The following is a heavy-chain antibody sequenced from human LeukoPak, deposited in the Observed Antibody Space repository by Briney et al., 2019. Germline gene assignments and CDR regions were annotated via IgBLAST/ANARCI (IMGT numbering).Heavy chain of an antibody. V-gene: IGHV1-8*01. CDR2: TNPNSGNT. CDR1: GYTFTSYD. CDR3: ARWEVVAAKDYYYYGMDV. D-gene: IGHD2-15*01. J-gene: IGHJ6*02. Sequence: ASVKVSCKASGYTFTSYDINRVRQATGQGLEWTGCTNPNSGNTGYAQKFQSRVTMTRNTSISTAYMELSSLRSEDTAVYYCARWEVVAAKDYYYYGMDVWGQGTTVTVSS.